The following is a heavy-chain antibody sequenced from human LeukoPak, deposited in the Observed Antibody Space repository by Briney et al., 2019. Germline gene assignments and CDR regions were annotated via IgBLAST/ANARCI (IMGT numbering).Heavy chain of an antibody. Sequence: SETLSHTCTVSGGSISSYYWSWIRQPPGKGLEWIGYIYYSGSTNYNPSLKSRVTISVDTSKNQFSLKLSSVTAADTAVYYCARLGLMDYGDYRYHYYFDYWGQGTLVTVSS. V-gene: IGHV4-59*01. CDR1: GGSISSYY. CDR2: IYYSGST. J-gene: IGHJ4*02. D-gene: IGHD4-17*01. CDR3: ARLGLMDYGDYRYHYYFDY.